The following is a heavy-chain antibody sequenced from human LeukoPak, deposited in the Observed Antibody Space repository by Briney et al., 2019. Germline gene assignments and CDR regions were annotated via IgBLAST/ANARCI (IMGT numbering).Heavy chain of an antibody. CDR2: ISSNTGKT. Sequence: ASVKVSCKASGYTFATYGFFWVRQAPGHGLEWMGWISSNTGKTDYAQKFQGRVTLTTDTSTSTAYMELRSLRPDDTALYYCAKVAGDRMDYWGQGTLLTVSS. V-gene: IGHV1-18*01. J-gene: IGHJ4*02. CDR3: AKVAGDRMDY. D-gene: IGHD6-13*01. CDR1: GYTFATYG.